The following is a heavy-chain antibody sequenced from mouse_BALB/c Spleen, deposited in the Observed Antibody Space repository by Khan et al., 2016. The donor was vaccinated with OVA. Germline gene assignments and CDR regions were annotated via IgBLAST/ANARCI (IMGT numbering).Heavy chain of an antibody. Sequence: EVELVESGGGLVQPGGSLKLSCATSGFTFSDYYMYWVRQTPEKRLEWVAYISHGGGNTYYPDTVKGRFTISRVNAKNTLYLQMSRLKSEDTAMYYCARHDYAGIAYWGPGTLVTVSA. CDR3: ARHDYAGIAY. J-gene: IGHJ3*01. CDR2: ISHGGGNT. V-gene: IGHV5-12*02. CDR1: GFTFSDYY. D-gene: IGHD2-4*01.